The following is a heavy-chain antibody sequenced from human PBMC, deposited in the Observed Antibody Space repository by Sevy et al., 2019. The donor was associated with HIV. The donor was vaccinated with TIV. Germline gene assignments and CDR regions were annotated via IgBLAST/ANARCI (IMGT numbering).Heavy chain of an antibody. V-gene: IGHV3-23*01. Sequence: GSLRLSCAASGFIFSNYPMSWVRHSPGKGLEWVSDISAGGTTTYYAGSVEGRFTISRDNSKNTVSLQMNSLGAEDTAIYYCAKRYCSTITCYDDDFWNPYYFYGLDVWGQGISVTVSS. CDR3: AKRYCSTITCYDDDFWNPYYFYGLDV. CDR1: GFIFSNYP. J-gene: IGHJ6*02. CDR2: ISAGGTTT. D-gene: IGHD2-2*01.